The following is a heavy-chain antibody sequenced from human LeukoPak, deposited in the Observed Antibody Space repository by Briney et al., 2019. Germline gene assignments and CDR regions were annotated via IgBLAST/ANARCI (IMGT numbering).Heavy chain of an antibody. CDR2: VSHSGST. Sequence: SETLFLTCAVSGGSISSDNWWSWVRQPPAKGLEWIGEVSHSGSTNYNPSLKSRITISLDKSKNQFSLKLSSVTAADTAVYYCARMGFSSWDNYYYYYMDVWGKGTTVTVSS. V-gene: IGHV4-4*02. D-gene: IGHD6-6*01. J-gene: IGHJ6*03. CDR1: GGSISSDNW. CDR3: ARMGFSSWDNYYYYYMDV.